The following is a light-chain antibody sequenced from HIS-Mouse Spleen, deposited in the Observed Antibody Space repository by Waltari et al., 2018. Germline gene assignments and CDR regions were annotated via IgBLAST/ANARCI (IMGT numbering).Light chain of an antibody. V-gene: IGKV1-9*01. J-gene: IGKJ1*01. Sequence: DIQLTQYPSFLSASVGDRVTITCRASQGISSYLAWYQQKPGKATKLLIYAASTLQSGVPSRFSGSGSGTEFTLTISSLQPEDFATYYCQQLNSYPPTFGQGTKVEIK. CDR1: QGISSY. CDR3: QQLNSYPPT. CDR2: AAS.